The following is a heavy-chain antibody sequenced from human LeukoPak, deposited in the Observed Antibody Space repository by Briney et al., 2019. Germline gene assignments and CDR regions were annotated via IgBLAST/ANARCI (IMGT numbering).Heavy chain of an antibody. Sequence: PSETLSLTCAVYTGSFSGYYWSWIRQPPGKGLEWIGEINHSGRTNYNPSLKSRATISVDTSKNQFSLKLTSVTAADTAVYYCARGYCGGDCQYFDLWGRGTLVTVSS. J-gene: IGHJ2*01. D-gene: IGHD2-21*02. CDR1: TGSFSGYY. CDR3: ARGYCGGDCQYFDL. CDR2: INHSGRT. V-gene: IGHV4-34*01.